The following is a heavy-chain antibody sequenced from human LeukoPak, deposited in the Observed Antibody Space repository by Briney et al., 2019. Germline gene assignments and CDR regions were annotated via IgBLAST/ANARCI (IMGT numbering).Heavy chain of an antibody. CDR1: GGPIRSYY. J-gene: IGHJ6*01. Sequence: SETLSLTCTVSGGPIRSYYWSWMRQPPGKGLEWIGNIHYSESTNFNPSLKSRVAIAVDTSKNQFSLSMRSVTAADTAVYYCARVSAAGMEFHYGMD. CDR2: IHYSEST. CDR3: ARVSAAGMEFHYGMD. D-gene: IGHD6-13*01. V-gene: IGHV4-59*01.